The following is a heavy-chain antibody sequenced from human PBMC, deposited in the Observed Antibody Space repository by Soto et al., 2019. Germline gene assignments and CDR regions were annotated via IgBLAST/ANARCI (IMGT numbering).Heavy chain of an antibody. CDR3: STDANQTFCDCRPCYYVQTKIHDS. J-gene: IGHJ4*02. D-gene: IGHD3-10*02. CDR2: MKSRIAGGTT. CDR1: GVTFNNGW. Sequence: EVQLVEFGGGLVKPGGPRRISCEASGVTFNNGWMSWVRQDPGKGREWVGRMKSRIAGGTTDYSGPVQGRITISRDDSKDTLYLQLNSLKTEDTALYYYSTDANQTFCDCRPCYYVQTKIHDSWGKGALVTVSS. V-gene: IGHV3-15*01.